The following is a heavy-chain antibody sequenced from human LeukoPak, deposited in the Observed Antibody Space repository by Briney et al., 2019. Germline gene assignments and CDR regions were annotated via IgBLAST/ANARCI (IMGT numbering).Heavy chain of an antibody. Sequence: ASVKVSCKASGGTCSSYAISWVRQAPGQGLEWMGRIIPILGIANYAQKFQGRVTITADKSTSTAYMELSSLRSEDTAVYYCAREGYYDSSGTADYWGQGTLVTVSS. CDR2: IIPILGIA. J-gene: IGHJ4*02. CDR3: AREGYYDSSGTADY. D-gene: IGHD3-22*01. V-gene: IGHV1-69*04. CDR1: GGTCSSYA.